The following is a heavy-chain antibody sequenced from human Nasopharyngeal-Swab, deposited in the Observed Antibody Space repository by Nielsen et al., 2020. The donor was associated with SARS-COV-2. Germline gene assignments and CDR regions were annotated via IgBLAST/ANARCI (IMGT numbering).Heavy chain of an antibody. V-gene: IGHV1-3*01. CDR1: GYAFTSYA. CDR2: INAGNGNT. CDR3: AREGNYGDYPDYYYYGMDA. Sequence: ASVKVSCKASGYAFTSYAMHWVRQAPGQRLEWMGWINAGNGNTKYSQKFQGRVTITRDTSASTAYMELSSLRSEDTAVYYCAREGNYGDYPDYYYYGMDAWGQGTTVTVSS. D-gene: IGHD4-17*01. J-gene: IGHJ6*02.